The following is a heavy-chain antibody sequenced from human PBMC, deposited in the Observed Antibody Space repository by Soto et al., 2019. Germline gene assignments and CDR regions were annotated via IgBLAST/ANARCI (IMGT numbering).Heavy chain of an antibody. V-gene: IGHV4-59*01. CDR3: ARDLAAVPRAFDY. Sequence: LSLTCTVSGVSISSYFYIWVRQPPGKGLEWIGSVYYTGTTDYNPSLKSRVTISVDTSKTQFSLNLRSVTAADTAVYYCARDLAAVPRAFDYWGRGTLVTVYS. CDR2: VYYTGTT. D-gene: IGHD6-13*01. CDR1: GVSISSYF. J-gene: IGHJ4*02.